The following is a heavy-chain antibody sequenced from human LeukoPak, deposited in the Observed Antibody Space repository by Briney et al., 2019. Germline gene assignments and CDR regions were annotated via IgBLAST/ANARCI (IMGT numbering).Heavy chain of an antibody. CDR3: ARETWFGYRPDY. Sequence: PGGSLRLSCAASGSGFTFNNYWMHWVRQAPGKGLVWVSRINADGSTTSYADSVRGRFTISRDNAKNTLYLQMNSLRAEATAVYYCARETWFGYRPDYWGQGTLVTVSS. V-gene: IGHV3-74*01. J-gene: IGHJ4*02. CDR2: INADGSTT. D-gene: IGHD3-10*01. CDR1: GSGFTFNNYW.